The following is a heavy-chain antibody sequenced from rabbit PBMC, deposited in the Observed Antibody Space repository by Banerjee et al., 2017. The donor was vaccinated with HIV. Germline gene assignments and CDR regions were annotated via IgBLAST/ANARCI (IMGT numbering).Heavy chain of an antibody. D-gene: IGHD1-1*01. CDR2: INAATAKP. CDR1: GFFFSDRDV. Sequence: QEQLEESGGGLVKPEGSLTLTCKASGFFFSDRDVMCWVRQAPGKGLEWIACINAATAKPVYATWAKGRFTISRTSSTTVTLRMTSLTAADTATYFCARDLVGVIGWNFYLWGPGTLVTVS. CDR3: ARDLVGVIGWNFYL. J-gene: IGHJ4*01. V-gene: IGHV1S45*01.